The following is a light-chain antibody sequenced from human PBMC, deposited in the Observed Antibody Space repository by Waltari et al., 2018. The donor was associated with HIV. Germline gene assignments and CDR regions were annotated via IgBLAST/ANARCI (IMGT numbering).Light chain of an antibody. V-gene: IGLV2-23*02. CDR3: CAYAGSTTYVI. Sequence: QSALTQPASVSGSPGQSITISCTGTSSDVGGYNLVSWYQQHPGKAPKLMIYEVSKPPSGVSNRFSGSKSGNTAALKISGLQAEDEADYYGCAYAGSTTYVIFGGGTKLTVL. CDR1: SSDVGGYNL. J-gene: IGLJ2*01. CDR2: EVS.